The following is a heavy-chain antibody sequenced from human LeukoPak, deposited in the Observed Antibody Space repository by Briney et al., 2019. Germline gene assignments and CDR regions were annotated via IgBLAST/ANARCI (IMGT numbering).Heavy chain of an antibody. J-gene: IGHJ3*02. D-gene: IGHD3-10*01. V-gene: IGHV4-34*01. Sequence: SETLSLTCAVYGGSFSGYYWSWIRQPPGKGLEWIGEINHSGSTNNNPSLKSRVTISVDTSKNQFSLKLSSVTAADTAVYYCARSYRITMVRGNKAFDIWGQGTMVTVSS. CDR3: ARSYRITMVRGNKAFDI. CDR1: GGSFSGYY. CDR2: INHSGST.